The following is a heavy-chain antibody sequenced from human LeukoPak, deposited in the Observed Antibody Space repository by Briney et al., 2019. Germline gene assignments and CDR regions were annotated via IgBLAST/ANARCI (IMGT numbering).Heavy chain of an antibody. CDR3: ARHLGNWFDP. CDR2: IYPADSDT. Sequence: GASLKISCKVSGYSFTTYWIGWVRQMPGKGLEWMGVIYPADSDTKYSPSFQGQVTMSVDKSISTAYLQWSSLKVSDTAMYYCARHLGNWFDPWGQGTLVTVSS. D-gene: IGHD3-16*01. V-gene: IGHV5-51*01. CDR1: GYSFTTYW. J-gene: IGHJ5*02.